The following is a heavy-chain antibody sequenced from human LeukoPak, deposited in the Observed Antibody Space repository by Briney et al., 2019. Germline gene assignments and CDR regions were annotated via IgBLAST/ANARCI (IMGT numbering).Heavy chain of an antibody. V-gene: IGHV1-18*01. CDR3: ATFRTRFGELLS. J-gene: IGHJ4*02. Sequence: ASVKVSCKASGYTFTSYGISWVRQAPGQGLEWMGWISAYNGNTNYAQKLQGRVTMTTDTSTSTAYMELRSLRSDDTAVYYCATFRTRFGELLSWGQGTLVTVSS. D-gene: IGHD3-10*01. CDR2: ISAYNGNT. CDR1: GYTFTSYG.